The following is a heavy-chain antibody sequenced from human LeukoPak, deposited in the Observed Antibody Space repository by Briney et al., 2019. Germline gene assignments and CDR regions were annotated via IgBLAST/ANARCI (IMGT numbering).Heavy chain of an antibody. V-gene: IGHV3-23*01. CDR2: ISGSVITT. CDR1: GFSFSTYA. Sequence: GGSLRLSCAASGFSFSTYAMSWVRQAPGKGLEWVSSISGSVITTYYADSVKGRFSISRDNSKNTLYLQMNSLRAEDTAVYYCARGLGYCSGGSCYGYWGQGTLVTVSS. D-gene: IGHD2-15*01. CDR3: ARGLGYCSGGSCYGY. J-gene: IGHJ4*02.